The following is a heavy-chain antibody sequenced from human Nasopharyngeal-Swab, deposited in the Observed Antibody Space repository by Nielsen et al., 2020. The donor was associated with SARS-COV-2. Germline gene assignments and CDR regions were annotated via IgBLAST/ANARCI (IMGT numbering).Heavy chain of an antibody. V-gene: IGHV4-34*01. CDR3: ARMIVGAPRWFDP. J-gene: IGHJ5*02. D-gene: IGHD1-26*01. CDR1: GGSFSGYY. Sequence: SETLSLTCAVYGGSFSGYYWSWIRQPPGKGLEWIGEINHRGSTNYNPSLKSRVTISVDTSKNQFSLKLSSVTAADTAVYYCARMIVGAPRWFDPWGQGTLVTVSS. CDR2: INHRGST.